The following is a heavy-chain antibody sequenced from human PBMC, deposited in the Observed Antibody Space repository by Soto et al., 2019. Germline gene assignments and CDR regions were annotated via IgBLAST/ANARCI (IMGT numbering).Heavy chain of an antibody. CDR3: ARGWIGDLNDAFDI. CDR1: GFTFSRYW. CDR2: ISGDGVHT. J-gene: IGHJ3*02. Sequence: EVQLAESGGGLIQPGGSLRLSCATSGFTFSRYWIHWVRQAPGEGLVWVSRISGDGVHTDYAESVKGRFTVSRDNAKNTLYLQVNSLRVEDTAVYYCARGWIGDLNDAFDIWGQGTTVTVSS. D-gene: IGHD2-2*03. V-gene: IGHV3-74*01.